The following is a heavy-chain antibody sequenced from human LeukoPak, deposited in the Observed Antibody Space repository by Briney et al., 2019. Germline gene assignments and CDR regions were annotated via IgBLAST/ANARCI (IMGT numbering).Heavy chain of an antibody. J-gene: IGHJ4*02. V-gene: IGHV3-33*01. CDR1: GFTFSSYG. D-gene: IGHD3-10*01. CDR2: IWYDGSNK. CDR3: ARAIHFGGYFDY. Sequence: GRSLRLPCAASGFTFSSYGMHWVRQAPGKGLEWVAVIWYDGSNKYYADSVKGRFTISRDNSKNTLYLQMNSLRAEDTAVYYCARAIHFGGYFDYWGQGTLVTVSS.